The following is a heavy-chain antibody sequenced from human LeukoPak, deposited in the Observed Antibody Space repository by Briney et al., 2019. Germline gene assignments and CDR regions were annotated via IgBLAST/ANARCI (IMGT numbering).Heavy chain of an antibody. Sequence: SETLSLTCAVYAGSFSGYYWSWIRQPPGKGLEWIGEINHSGSTNYNPSLKSRVTISVDTSKNQFSLKLSSVTAADTAVYYCARGPPIYCSSTSCYARNYWGQGTLVTVSS. CDR3: ARGPPIYCSSTSCYARNY. J-gene: IGHJ4*02. V-gene: IGHV4-34*01. CDR1: AGSFSGYY. D-gene: IGHD2-2*01. CDR2: INHSGST.